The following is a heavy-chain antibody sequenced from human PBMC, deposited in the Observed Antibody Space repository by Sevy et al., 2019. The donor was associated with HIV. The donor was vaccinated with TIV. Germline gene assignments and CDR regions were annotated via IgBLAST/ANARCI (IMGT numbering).Heavy chain of an antibody. CDR2: ISGSGGST. V-gene: IGHV3-23*01. D-gene: IGHD2-21*02. J-gene: IGHJ3*02. Sequence: GGSLRLSCAASGFTFSSYAMSWVRQASGKGLEWVSAISGSGGSTYYADSVKGRFTISRDNSKNTLYLQMNSLRAEDTAVYYCAKVVRYCGGDCYPIEDAFDIWGQGTMVTVSS. CDR1: GFTFSSYA. CDR3: AKVVRYCGGDCYPIEDAFDI.